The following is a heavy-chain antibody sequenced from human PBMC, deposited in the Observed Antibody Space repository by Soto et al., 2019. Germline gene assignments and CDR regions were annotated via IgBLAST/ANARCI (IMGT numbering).Heavy chain of an antibody. Sequence: PGESLKISCKGSGYSFTSYWIGWVRQMPGKGLEWMGIIYPGDSDTRYSPSFQGQVTISADKSISTAYLQWSSLKASDTAMYYCAGPYYYDSSGYYHSPNDAFDIWGQGTMVTVSS. CDR1: GYSFTSYW. J-gene: IGHJ3*02. CDR3: AGPYYYDSSGYYHSPNDAFDI. D-gene: IGHD3-22*01. CDR2: IYPGDSDT. V-gene: IGHV5-51*01.